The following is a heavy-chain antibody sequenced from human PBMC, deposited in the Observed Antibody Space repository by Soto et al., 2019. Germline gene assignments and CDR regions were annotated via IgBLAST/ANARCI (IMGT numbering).Heavy chain of an antibody. Sequence: GESLKISWNGSGYSFTSYWIGWVRQLPGKGLEWMGIIYPGDSDTRYSPSFQGQVTISADKSISTAYLQWSSLKASDTAMYYCATLISVYRSGWYIRSFDIWGQGTMVTV. CDR1: GYSFTSYW. CDR2: IYPGDSDT. CDR3: ATLISVYRSGWYIRSFDI. J-gene: IGHJ3*02. V-gene: IGHV5-51*01. D-gene: IGHD6-19*01.